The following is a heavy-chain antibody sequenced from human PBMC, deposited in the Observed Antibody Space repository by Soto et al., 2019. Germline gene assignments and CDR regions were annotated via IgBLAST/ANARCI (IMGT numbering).Heavy chain of an antibody. CDR3: ARGFPNYYDQPIALPEFDP. J-gene: IGHJ5*02. CDR1: RYTFAGYY. V-gene: IGHV1-2*04. CDR2: INPNSGGT. D-gene: IGHD3-22*01. Sequence: ASVKASWKASRYTFAGYYIQWVRQSPVQGLEWMGWINPNSGGTNYAQKFQGWFTMTRDTSISTAYMELSRLRSEDTAVYSCARGFPNYYDQPIALPEFDPWGQGTLVTVSS.